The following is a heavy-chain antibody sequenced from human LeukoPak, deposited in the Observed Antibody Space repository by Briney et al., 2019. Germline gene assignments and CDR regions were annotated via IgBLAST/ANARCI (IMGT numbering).Heavy chain of an antibody. CDR2: ICSSSSYI. D-gene: IGHD2-15*01. J-gene: IGHJ4*02. CDR3: GRDRTAATAGFDY. CDR1: GFTLCSYI. V-gene: IGHV3-21*01. Sequence: GGSLRLSRAASGFTLCSYIMNCVRQTPEKRLEWGSSICSSSSYIYYTDSVKGRFTISRDNAKNSLYLQMNSVRAEDTAVYYCGRDRTAATAGFDYWGQGTLVTVSS.